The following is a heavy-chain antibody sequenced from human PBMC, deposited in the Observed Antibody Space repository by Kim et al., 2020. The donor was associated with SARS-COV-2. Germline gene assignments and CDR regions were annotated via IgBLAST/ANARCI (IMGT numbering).Heavy chain of an antibody. D-gene: IGHD3-16*02. CDR1: GFTFSSYA. CDR3: AKDRYCTGGVCPGPYDYIWGSYRYTFDY. J-gene: IGHJ4*02. Sequence: GGSLRLSCAASGFTFSSYAMSWVRQAPGKGLEWVSAISGSGGSTYYADSVKGRFTISRDNSKNTLYLQMNSLRAEDTAVYYCAKDRYCTGGVCPGPYDYIWGSYRYTFDYWGQGILVTVSS. CDR2: ISGSGGST. V-gene: IGHV3-23*01.